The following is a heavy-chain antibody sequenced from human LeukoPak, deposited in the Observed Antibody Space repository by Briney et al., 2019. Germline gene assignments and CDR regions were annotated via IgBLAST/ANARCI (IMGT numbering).Heavy chain of an antibody. Sequence: GASVKVSCKASGYIFTSYAMHWVRRAPGQGLERMGIINPSGGTTNYAQKFQGRVTMTRDTSTSTVYMELSSLRSEDTAVYYCARQRGGQYEDAFDIWGQGTVVTVSS. V-gene: IGHV1-46*01. CDR1: GYIFTSYA. D-gene: IGHD2-8*01. CDR3: ARQRGGQYEDAFDI. CDR2: INPSGGTT. J-gene: IGHJ3*02.